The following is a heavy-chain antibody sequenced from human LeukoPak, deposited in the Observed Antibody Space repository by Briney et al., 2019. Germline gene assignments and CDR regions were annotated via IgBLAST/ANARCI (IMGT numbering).Heavy chain of an antibody. CDR3: ARDVTYSGSPGYYYMDV. D-gene: IGHD1-26*01. V-gene: IGHV4-39*07. Sequence: PSETLSLTCTVPGGSISSSSYYWGWIRQPPGEGLEWIGSIYYSGSTYYNPSLKSRVTISVDTSKNQFSLKLSSVTAADTAVYYCARDVTYSGSPGYYYMDVWGKGTTVTVSS. J-gene: IGHJ6*03. CDR2: IYYSGST. CDR1: GGSISSSSYY.